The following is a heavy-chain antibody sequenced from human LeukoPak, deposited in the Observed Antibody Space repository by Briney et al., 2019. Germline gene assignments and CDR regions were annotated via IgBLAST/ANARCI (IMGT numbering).Heavy chain of an antibody. CDR2: INPNSGGT. J-gene: IGHJ5*02. V-gene: IGHV1-2*02. CDR3: ARDRGHPDYDILTGYYLQGWFDP. Sequence: ASVKVSCKASGYTFTGYYMHWVRQAPGQGLEWMGWINPNSGGTNYAQKFQGRVTMTRDTSISTAYMELSSLRSDDTAVYYCARDRGHPDYDILTGYYLQGWFDPWGQGTLVTVSS. CDR1: GYTFTGYY. D-gene: IGHD3-9*01.